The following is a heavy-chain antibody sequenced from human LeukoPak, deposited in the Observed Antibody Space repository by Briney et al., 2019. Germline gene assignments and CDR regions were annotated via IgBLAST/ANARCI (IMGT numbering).Heavy chain of an antibody. CDR2: IYRGDCDT. Sequence: HGGSLHFSCKCSGSSFTSYWIGWVRQMPGKGLEWMSIIYRGDCDTSYSPSFQSHVTISADKSISTSYLQRSSMKAPDTAMYYCARLPYGSYYFDYWGQGTLVTVS. V-gene: IGHV5-51*01. CDR3: ARLPYGSYYFDY. D-gene: IGHD3-10*01. J-gene: IGHJ4*02. CDR1: GSSFTSYW.